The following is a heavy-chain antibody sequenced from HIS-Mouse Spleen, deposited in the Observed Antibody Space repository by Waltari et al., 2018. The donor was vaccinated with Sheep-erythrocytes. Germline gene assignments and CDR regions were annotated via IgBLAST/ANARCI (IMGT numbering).Heavy chain of an antibody. V-gene: IGHV3-7*01. D-gene: IGHD3-10*01. CDR1: GLTVGMYG. J-gene: IGHJ4*02. Sequence: EVQRVESCGGLVQPGGSLRVCCAACGLTVGMYGTCCVCQAQGEGLGWVANIKQDGSEKDYVDSVKGRFTISRDNAKNSLYLQMNSLRAEDTAVYYCARGHYGSGLFDYWGQGTLVTVSS. CDR3: ARGHYGSGLFDY. CDR2: IKQDGSEK.